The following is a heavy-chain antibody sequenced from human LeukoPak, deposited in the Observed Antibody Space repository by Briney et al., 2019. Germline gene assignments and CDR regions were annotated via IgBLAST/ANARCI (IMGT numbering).Heavy chain of an antibody. J-gene: IGHJ4*02. CDR1: GGSVSSYY. D-gene: IGHD4-11*01. Sequence: SETLSLTCTVSGGSVSSYYWSWIRQPPGKGLEWIGYIYYSGSTNYNPSLKSRVTISVDTSKNQFSLKLSSVTAADTAVYYCARDPYSNYEFDYWGQGTLVTVSS. V-gene: IGHV4-59*02. CDR2: IYYSGST. CDR3: ARDPYSNYEFDY.